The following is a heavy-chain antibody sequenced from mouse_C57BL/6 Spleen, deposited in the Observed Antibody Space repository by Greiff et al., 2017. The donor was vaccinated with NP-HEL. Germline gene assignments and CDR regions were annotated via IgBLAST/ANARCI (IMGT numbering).Heavy chain of an antibody. J-gene: IGHJ2*01. Sequence: EVMLVESGGGLVKPGGSLKLSCAASGFTFSNYGMHWVRQAPEKGLEWVAYISSGSSTIYYADTVKGRFTISRDNAKNTLFLQMTSLRSEDTAMYYCARPTAQATSFDYWGQGTTLTVSS. CDR2: ISSGSSTI. CDR1: GFTFSNYG. V-gene: IGHV5-17*01. CDR3: ARPTAQATSFDY. D-gene: IGHD3-2*02.